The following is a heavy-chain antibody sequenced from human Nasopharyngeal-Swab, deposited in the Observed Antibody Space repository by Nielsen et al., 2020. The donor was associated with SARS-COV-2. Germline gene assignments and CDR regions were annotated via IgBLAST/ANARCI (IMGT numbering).Heavy chain of an antibody. CDR1: GCSIIRSSYS. Sequence: SETLSLTCPVSGCSIIRSSYSWCWILQPPGKGLEWIGSIYYSGSTYYNPSLKSRVTISVDTSKNQFSLKLSSVTAADTAVYYCARHQGGLGIVPAAECDYWGQGTLVTVSS. CDR2: IYYSGST. V-gene: IGHV4-39*01. D-gene: IGHD2-2*01. J-gene: IGHJ4*02. CDR3: ARHQGGLGIVPAAECDY.